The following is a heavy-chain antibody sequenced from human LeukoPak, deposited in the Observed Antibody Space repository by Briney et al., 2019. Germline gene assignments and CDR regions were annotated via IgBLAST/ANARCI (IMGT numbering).Heavy chain of an antibody. CDR3: ARPVVTDPVQFDY. CDR1: GYIFTSYW. J-gene: IGHJ4*02. Sequence: PGESLKISCKGSGYIFTSYWIGWVRQLPGKGLEWMGIIYPGDSDTRYSPSFQGQVTISADKSISTAYLQWSSLKASDTAMYYCARPVVTDPVQFDYWGQGTLVTVSS. D-gene: IGHD4-23*01. CDR2: IYPGDSDT. V-gene: IGHV5-51*01.